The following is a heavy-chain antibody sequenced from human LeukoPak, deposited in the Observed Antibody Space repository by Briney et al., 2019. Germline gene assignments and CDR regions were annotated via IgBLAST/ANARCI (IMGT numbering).Heavy chain of an antibody. CDR2: IYYSGST. CDR3: ARGKREPTYYYDSSGYPSSTHSYYYYMDV. V-gene: IGHV4-39*07. Sequence: PSETLSLTCTASGGSISSSSYYWGWIRQPPGKGLEWIGSIYYSGSTYYNPSLKSRVTISVDTSKNQFSLKLSSVTAADTAVYYCARGKREPTYYYDSSGYPSSTHSYYYYMDVWGKGTTVTVSS. CDR1: GGSISSSSYY. D-gene: IGHD3-22*01. J-gene: IGHJ6*03.